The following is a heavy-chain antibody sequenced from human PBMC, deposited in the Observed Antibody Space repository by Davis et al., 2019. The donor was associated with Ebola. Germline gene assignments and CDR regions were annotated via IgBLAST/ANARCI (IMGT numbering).Heavy chain of an antibody. J-gene: IGHJ6*02. CDR1: GFTFDDYA. Sequence: GGSLRLSCAASGFTFDDYAMHWVRQAPGKGLEWVSGISWNSGSIGYADSVKGRFTISRDNAKNSLYLQMNSLRAEDTAVYYCARDVLLWFGELLYYYYGMDVWGQGTTVTVSS. D-gene: IGHD3-10*01. CDR3: ARDVLLWFGELLYYYYGMDV. CDR2: ISWNSGSI. V-gene: IGHV3-9*01.